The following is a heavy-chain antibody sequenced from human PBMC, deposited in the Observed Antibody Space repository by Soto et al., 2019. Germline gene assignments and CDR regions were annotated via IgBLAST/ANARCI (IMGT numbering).Heavy chain of an antibody. J-gene: IGHJ4*02. CDR1: GYTFTSYG. Sequence: QVQLVQSGAEVKKPGASVKVSCKASGYTFTSYGISWVRQAPGQGREWMGWISAYNGNTNYAQKLQGRVTMTTDTSTSTVYMELRSLRSDDTAVYYCAIQAGATVTTSPDYWGQGTLVTVSS. D-gene: IGHD4-17*01. V-gene: IGHV1-18*01. CDR2: ISAYNGNT. CDR3: AIQAGATVTTSPDY.